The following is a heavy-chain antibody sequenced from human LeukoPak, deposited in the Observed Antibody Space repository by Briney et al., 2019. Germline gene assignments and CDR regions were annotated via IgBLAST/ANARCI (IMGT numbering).Heavy chain of an antibody. CDR1: GFTFSNYP. Sequence: PGGSLRLSCAASGFTFSNYPLHWVRQAPGKGLEWVTVISHDGGTKYYAASVEGRFTISRDYSKNTLYLQMNSLRTDHTAIYYCARDPIRAAPDSFDYWGQGTLVTVSS. V-gene: IGHV3-30*04. J-gene: IGHJ4*02. CDR3: ARDPIRAAPDSFDY. CDR2: ISHDGGTK. D-gene: IGHD6-6*01.